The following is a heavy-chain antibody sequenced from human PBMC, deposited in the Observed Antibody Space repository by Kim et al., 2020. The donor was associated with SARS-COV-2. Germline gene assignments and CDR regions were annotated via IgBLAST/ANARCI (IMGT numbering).Heavy chain of an antibody. CDR2: INAGNGNT. CDR1: GYTFTSYA. Sequence: ASVKVSCKASGYTFTSYAMHWVRQAPGQRLEWMGWINAGNGNTKYSQKFQGRVTISRDTSASTAYMELSSLRSEDTAVYYCARPGQPVAFDIWGQGTMVTVSS. J-gene: IGHJ3*02. V-gene: IGHV1-3*01. CDR3: ARPGQPVAFDI.